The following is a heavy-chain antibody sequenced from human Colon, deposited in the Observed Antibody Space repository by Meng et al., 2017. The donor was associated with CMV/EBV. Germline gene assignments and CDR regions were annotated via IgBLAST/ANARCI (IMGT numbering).Heavy chain of an antibody. CDR2: ISSSGSFI. CDR3: AAVRGGGYFEY. D-gene: IGHD3-10*01. CDR1: GFPFSSYE. V-gene: IGHV3-48*03. J-gene: IGHJ4*02. Sequence: GGSLRLSCAASGFPFSSYEMNWVRQAPGKGLEWVSYISSSGSFIHYADSVKGRFTISRDNAKNSLYLQMNSLRAEDTAVYYCAAVRGGGYFEYWGQGTLVTVSS.